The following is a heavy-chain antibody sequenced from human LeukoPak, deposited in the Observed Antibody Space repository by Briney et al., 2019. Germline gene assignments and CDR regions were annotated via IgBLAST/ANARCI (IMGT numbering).Heavy chain of an antibody. CDR3: ARVTYYYDSSDRTPYGMDV. D-gene: IGHD3-22*01. CDR1: RFTFSDYA. CDR2: IYSGGST. J-gene: IGHJ6*02. Sequence: GGSLRLSCVASRFTFSDYAMSWVRQAPGKGLEWVSVIYSGGSTYYADSVKGRFTISRDNSKNTLYLQMNSLRAEDTAVYYCARVTYYYDSSDRTPYGMDVWGQGTTVTVSS. V-gene: IGHV3-66*01.